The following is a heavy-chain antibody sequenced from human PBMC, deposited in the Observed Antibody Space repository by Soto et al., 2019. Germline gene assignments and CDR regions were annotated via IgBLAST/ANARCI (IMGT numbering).Heavy chain of an antibody. CDR1: GDSVSSNSAG. D-gene: IGHD1-26*01. V-gene: IGHV6-1*01. Sequence: SETLSLTCAITGDSVSSNSAGWSCVRQSPSRGLEWLGRTYYRSKWYYEYAVSVRGRITINPDTSKNQYSLQLNSVTPEDTAVYFCARGEQYSGRIFDHWGQGTLVTVSS. CDR3: ARGEQYSGRIFDH. J-gene: IGHJ4*01. CDR2: TYYRSKWYY.